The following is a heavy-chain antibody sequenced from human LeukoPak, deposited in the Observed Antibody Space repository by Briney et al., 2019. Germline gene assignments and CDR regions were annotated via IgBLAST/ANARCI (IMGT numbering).Heavy chain of an antibody. D-gene: IGHD3-3*01. CDR3: ARVLQNYYYLDV. J-gene: IGHJ6*03. CDR2: IYDSEST. CDR1: GVSISSHY. Sequence: SETLSLTCTVSGVSISSHYWSWVRQPPGKGLEWIGNIYDSESTHYKSSLKSRVTISVDTSKNQFSLRLRSVTAADTAVCYCARVLQNYYYLDVWGKGTTVTVSS. V-gene: IGHV4-59*11.